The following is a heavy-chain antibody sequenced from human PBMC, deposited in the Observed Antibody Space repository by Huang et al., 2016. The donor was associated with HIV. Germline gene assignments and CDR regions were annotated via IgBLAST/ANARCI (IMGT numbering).Heavy chain of an antibody. J-gene: IGHJ4*02. D-gene: IGHD6-19*01. Sequence: EVQLVESGGGLVQPGGSLRLSCAASGFPLSRYGMQWVSKAPGKGLVWVSRRNSEGISTNDAYSGKGRVTISRDNAKNTLYLQMNSLRAEDTAVYYCARERSSGWAIDYWGQGTLVTVSS. CDR1: GFPLSRYG. CDR2: RNSEGIST. CDR3: ARERSSGWAIDY. V-gene: IGHV3-74*01.